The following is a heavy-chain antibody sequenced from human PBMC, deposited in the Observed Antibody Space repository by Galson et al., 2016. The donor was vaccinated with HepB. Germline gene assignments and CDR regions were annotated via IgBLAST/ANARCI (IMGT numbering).Heavy chain of an antibody. D-gene: IGHD5-12*01. Sequence: SLRLSCAASGFTFSDYSMSWIRRAPGKGLDWVSYISSSGTTIYYADSVKGRFTISRDNAENSLYLQMHSLRVEDTAVYFCARGGWLRLNAFDSWGQGTLVTVSS. CDR3: ARGGWLRLNAFDS. CDR2: ISSSGTTI. J-gene: IGHJ4*02. V-gene: IGHV3-11*01. CDR1: GFTFSDYS.